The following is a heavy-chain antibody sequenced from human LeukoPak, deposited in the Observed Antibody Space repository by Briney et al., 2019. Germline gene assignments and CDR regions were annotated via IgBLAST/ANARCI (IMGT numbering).Heavy chain of an antibody. V-gene: IGHV4-61*02. Sequence: SQTLSLTCTVSGGSISSGSYYWSWIRQPAGKGLEWIGRIYTSGSTNYNPSLKSRVTISVDTSKNQFSLKLSSVTAADTAVYYCARGWIQLWSDAFDIWGQGTMVTVSS. CDR2: IYTSGST. J-gene: IGHJ3*02. D-gene: IGHD5-18*01. CDR1: GGSISSGSYY. CDR3: ARGWIQLWSDAFDI.